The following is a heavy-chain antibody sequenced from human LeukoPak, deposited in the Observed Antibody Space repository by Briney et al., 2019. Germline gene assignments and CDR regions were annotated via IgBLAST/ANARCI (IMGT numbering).Heavy chain of an antibody. CDR2: IYYSGST. CDR3: ARQGSGSARD. J-gene: IGHJ4*02. V-gene: IGHV4-59*08. D-gene: IGHD6-19*01. Sequence: SETLTLTCTVSGGSISSYYWSWIRQPPGKGLEWIGYIYYSGSTNYNPSLKSRVTISVDTSKNQFSLKLSSVTAADTAVYYCARQGSGSARDWGQGTLVTVSS. CDR1: GGSISSYY.